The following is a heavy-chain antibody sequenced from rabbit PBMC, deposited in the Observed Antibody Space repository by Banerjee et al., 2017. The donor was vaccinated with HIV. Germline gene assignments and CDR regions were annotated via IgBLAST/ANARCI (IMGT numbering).Heavy chain of an antibody. CDR2: IYTGSNGST. CDR3: ARSGVDSTYYTFYYFNL. Sequence: QSLEESGGDLVKPGASLTLTCTASGFSFSSGYYMCWVRQAPGKGLEWIGCIYTGSNGSTYYASWAKGRFTISKTSSTTVTPQMTSLTAADTATYFCARSGVDSTYYTFYYFNLWGQGTLVTVS. CDR1: GFSFSSGYY. V-gene: IGHV1S40*01. D-gene: IGHD8-1*01. J-gene: IGHJ4*01.